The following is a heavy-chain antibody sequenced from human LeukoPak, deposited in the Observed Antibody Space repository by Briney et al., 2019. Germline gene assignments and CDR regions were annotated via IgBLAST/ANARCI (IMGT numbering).Heavy chain of an antibody. J-gene: IGHJ4*02. CDR2: IKQDGSEK. D-gene: IGHD2-2*01. V-gene: IGHV3-7*03. CDR1: GFTFSSYW. Sequence: GGSLRLSCAASGFTFSSYWMSWVRQAPGKGLEWVANIKQDGSEKYYVDSVKGRFTISRDNAKNSLYLQMNSLRAEDTALYYCAKASFAYQLLGGSDFDYWGQGTLVTVSS. CDR3: AKASFAYQLLGGSDFDY.